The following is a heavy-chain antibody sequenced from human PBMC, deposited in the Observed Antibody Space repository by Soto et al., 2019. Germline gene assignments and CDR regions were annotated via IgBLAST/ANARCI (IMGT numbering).Heavy chain of an antibody. J-gene: IGHJ4*02. D-gene: IGHD2-15*01. CDR3: ARDYNDSSGVTYARY. CDR1: GYTFTGYG. Sequence: QVQLVQSGGEVKKPGASVKVSCKTSGYTFTGYGISWVRQAPGQGPEWMGWISPYNGNTKYAQSLQGRVTMTTDTSTSTAYMDLRSLRSDDTAVYYCARDYNDSSGVTYARYLVQGTLINIS. CDR2: ISPYNGNT. V-gene: IGHV1-18*01.